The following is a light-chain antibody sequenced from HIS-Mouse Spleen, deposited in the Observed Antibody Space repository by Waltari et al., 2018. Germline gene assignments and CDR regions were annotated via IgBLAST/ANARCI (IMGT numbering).Light chain of an antibody. V-gene: IGLV2-14*01. CDR3: SSYTSSSTVV. CDR1: SSDVGGYNY. J-gene: IGLJ2*01. Sequence: QSALTQPASVSGSPGQSITISCTGTSSDVGGYNYVSCYQQHPGKAPKLMIYEVSNRPSGGSNRSSGSKSGNTASLTISGLQAEDEADYYCSSYTSSSTVVFGGGTKLTVL. CDR2: EVS.